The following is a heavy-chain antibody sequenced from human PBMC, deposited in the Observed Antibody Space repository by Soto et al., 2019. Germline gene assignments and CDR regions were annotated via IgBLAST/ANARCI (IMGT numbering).Heavy chain of an antibody. V-gene: IGHV5-51*01. CDR1: GYSFTSYW. CDR2: IYPGDSDT. J-gene: IGHJ6*02. D-gene: IGHD6-13*01. Sequence: PGESLKISCKGSGYSFTSYWIGWVRQMPGKGLEWMGIIYPGDSDTRYSPSFQGQVTISADKSISTAYLQWSSLKASDTAMYYCARWTLAPLKRRIAAAGGYYGMDVWGQGTTVTVSS. CDR3: ARWTLAPLKRRIAAAGGYYGMDV.